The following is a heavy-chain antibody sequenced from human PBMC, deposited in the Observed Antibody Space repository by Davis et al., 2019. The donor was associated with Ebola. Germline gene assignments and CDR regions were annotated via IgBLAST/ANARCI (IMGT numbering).Heavy chain of an antibody. J-gene: IGHJ5*02. CDR2: IARNDKKD. CDR1: GFSFRTYA. D-gene: IGHD2-21*01. V-gene: IGHV3-30-3*02. Sequence: PGGSLRLSCVASGFSFRTYAMNWVRQAPGRGLEWLALIARNDKKDYYADSVKGRFTISRDISKSTLFMEMNSLTAEDTAVYYCAKYWGNQMSTHNWFDTWGQGTLVTVSS. CDR3: AKYWGNQMSTHNWFDT.